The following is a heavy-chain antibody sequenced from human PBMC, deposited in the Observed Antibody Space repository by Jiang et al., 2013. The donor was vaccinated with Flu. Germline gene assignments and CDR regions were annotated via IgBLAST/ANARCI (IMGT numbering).Heavy chain of an antibody. CDR2: TYYRSKWYN. V-gene: IGHV6-1*01. D-gene: IGHD6-13*01. Sequence: TSQTLSLTCAISGDSVSSNSAAWNWIRQSPSRGLEWLGRTYYRSKWYNDYAVSVKSRITINPDTSKNQFSLQLNSVTPEDTAVYYCARGLRQQLVAYYYYGMDVWGQGTTVTVSS. J-gene: IGHJ6*02. CDR3: ARGLRQQLVAYYYYGMDV. CDR1: GDSVSSNSAA.